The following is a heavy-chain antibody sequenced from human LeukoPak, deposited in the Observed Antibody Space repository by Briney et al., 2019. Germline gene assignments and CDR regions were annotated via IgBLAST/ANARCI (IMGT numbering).Heavy chain of an antibody. J-gene: IGHJ4*02. CDR2: IYTSGST. CDR3: AGVSHRYFDF. Sequence: PSETLSLTCAVSGGSLSSFYWSWIRQPAGKGLEWIGRIYTSGSTNYNPSLKGRVTMSVDTSKNQFSLKLSSVTAADTAVYYCAGVSHRYFDFWGQGTLVTVSS. D-gene: IGHD1-14*01. V-gene: IGHV4-4*07. CDR1: GGSLSSFY.